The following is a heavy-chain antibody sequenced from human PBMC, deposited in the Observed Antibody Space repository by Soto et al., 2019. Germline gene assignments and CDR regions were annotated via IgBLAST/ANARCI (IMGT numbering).Heavy chain of an antibody. CDR1: GFTFSGCH. D-gene: IGHD2-2*01. CDR3: TRQTISCHDY. CDR2: IRSKADNYAT. Sequence: GGSLRLSWAASGFTFSGCHMHWVRQASGKGLEWVGHIRSKADNYATAYAASVKGRFTISRDDSKNTAYLQMNNLKSEDTAVYYCTRQTISCHDYWGQGTLVTVSS. J-gene: IGHJ4*02. V-gene: IGHV3-73*01.